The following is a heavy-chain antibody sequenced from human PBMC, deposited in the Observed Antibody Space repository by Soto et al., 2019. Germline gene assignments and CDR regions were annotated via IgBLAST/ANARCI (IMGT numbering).Heavy chain of an antibody. CDR3: AKDRIGEHSGYDSYFDY. V-gene: IGHV3-23*01. J-gene: IGHJ4*02. D-gene: IGHD5-12*01. Sequence: EVQLLESGGGLVQPRGSLRLSCAASGFTFSSYAMSWVRQAPGKGLEWVSAISGSGGSTYYADSVKGRFTISRDNSKNTLYLQMNSLRAEDTAVYYCAKDRIGEHSGYDSYFDYWGQGTLVTVSS. CDR2: ISGSGGST. CDR1: GFTFSSYA.